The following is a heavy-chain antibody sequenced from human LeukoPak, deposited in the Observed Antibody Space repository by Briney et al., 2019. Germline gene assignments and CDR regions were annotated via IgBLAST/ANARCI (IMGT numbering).Heavy chain of an antibody. D-gene: IGHD6-19*01. CDR2: INPSGGST. Sequence: ASVKVSCKASGYTFTSYYMHWVRQAPGQGLEWMGIINPSGGSTSYAQKFQGRVTMTRNTSISTAYMELSSLRSEDTAVYYCARGMRSVAGRRWFDPWGQGTLVTVSS. J-gene: IGHJ5*02. CDR3: ARGMRSVAGRRWFDP. CDR1: GYTFTSYY. V-gene: IGHV1-46*01.